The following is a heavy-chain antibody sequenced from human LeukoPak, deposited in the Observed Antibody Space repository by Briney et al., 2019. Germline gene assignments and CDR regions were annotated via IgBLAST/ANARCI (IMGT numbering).Heavy chain of an antibody. D-gene: IGHD3-16*02. V-gene: IGHV4-59*01. CDR2: IYNTGDT. J-gene: IGHJ4*02. Sequence: PSETLSLTCTVSGGSISNYYWSWIRQPPGKGLEWIGYIYNTGDTNHNPSLKSRVTISIDTSKNQFSLKLSSVTAADTAVYYCARETPYYDYVWGSYRYNSAYFDYWGQGTLVTVSS. CDR1: GGSISNYY. CDR3: ARETPYYDYVWGSYRYNSAYFDY.